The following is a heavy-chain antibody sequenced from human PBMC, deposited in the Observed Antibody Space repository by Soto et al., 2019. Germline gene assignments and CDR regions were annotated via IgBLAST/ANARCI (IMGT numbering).Heavy chain of an antibody. Sequence: SETLSLTCTVSGGSISSYYWSWIRQPPGKGLEWIGYIYYSGSTNYNPSLKSRVTISVDTSKNQFSLKLSSVTAADTAVYYCARTGVAARSHGRYYYYMDVWGKGTTVTVSS. D-gene: IGHD6-6*01. CDR2: IYYSGST. V-gene: IGHV4-59*01. CDR1: GGSISSYY. CDR3: ARTGVAARSHGRYYYYMDV. J-gene: IGHJ6*03.